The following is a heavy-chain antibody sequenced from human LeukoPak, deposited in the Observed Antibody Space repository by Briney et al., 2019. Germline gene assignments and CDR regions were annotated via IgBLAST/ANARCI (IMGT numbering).Heavy chain of an antibody. V-gene: IGHV3-30*18. CDR1: GFTFSTYA. CDR2: ISYDGTNK. D-gene: IGHD2/OR15-2a*01. Sequence: GRPLRLSCVASGFTFSTYAMHWVRQAPGTGLEWVAVISYDGTNKYYADSLKGRFTISRDNSKNTMYLQVNSLRPVDTAVYYCAKDFYDTSANGAFDIWGHGTMVSVSS. CDR3: AKDFYDTSANGAFDI. J-gene: IGHJ3*02.